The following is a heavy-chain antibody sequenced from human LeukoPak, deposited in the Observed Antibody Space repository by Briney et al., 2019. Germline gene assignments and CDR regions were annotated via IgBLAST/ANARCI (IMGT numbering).Heavy chain of an antibody. V-gene: IGHV1-18*01. CDR2: VRALKSNT. J-gene: IGHJ4*02. D-gene: IGHD5-18*01. Sequence: ASVKVFRTASSDTFSNFGCSWLRQAPREGLQEMDSVRALKSNTNAAQKVQGRVTWTRDQSPGTAPMELRRLSSDDTAVYYCATLQPAAAHCELWGQGPLATLST. CDR3: ATLQPAAAHCEL. CDR1: SDTFSNFG.